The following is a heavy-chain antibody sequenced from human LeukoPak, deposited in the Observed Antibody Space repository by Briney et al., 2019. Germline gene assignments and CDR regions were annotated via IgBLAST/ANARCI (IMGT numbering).Heavy chain of an antibody. J-gene: IGHJ4*02. CDR3: AKDIEALSSSWYYFDY. CDR2: ISGDGGRT. V-gene: IGHV3-23*01. CDR1: GFTFSSYS. Sequence: GGSLRLSCAASGFTFSSYSMNWVRQAPGKGLEWVSAISGDGGRTYYADSVKGRFTISRDNSKRTLYLQMDSLRADDTAVYYCAKDIEALSSSWYYFDYWGQGTLVTVSS. D-gene: IGHD6-13*01.